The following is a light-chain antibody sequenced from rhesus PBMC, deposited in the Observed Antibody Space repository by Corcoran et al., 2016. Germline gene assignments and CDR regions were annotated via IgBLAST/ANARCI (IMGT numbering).Light chain of an antibody. Sequence: DIQMTQSPSSLSASIGDRVTITCRASQGITNDLAWYQQKPGKTPTFLIYEASSLQSGFPSRFSGSGSWTDVTLTITSLQSEDFATYYCQQYYTTPYNFGQGTKVEIK. J-gene: IGKJ2*01. CDR2: EAS. CDR1: QGITND. V-gene: IGKV1-25*01. CDR3: QQYYTTPYN.